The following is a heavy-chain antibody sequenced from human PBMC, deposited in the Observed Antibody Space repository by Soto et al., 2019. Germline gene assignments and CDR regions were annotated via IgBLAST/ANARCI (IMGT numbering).Heavy chain of an antibody. Sequence: ASVKVSCKASGYTFTSYYMHWVRQAPGQGLEWMGISNPSGGSTSYAQKFQGRVTMTRDTSTSTVYMELSSLRSEDAAVYYCARDGLVPGRYGVYHYGMDVWGQGTTAPVSS. CDR3: ARDGLVPGRYGVYHYGMDV. CDR2: SNPSGGST. V-gene: IGHV1-46*01. D-gene: IGHD3-10*01. J-gene: IGHJ6*02. CDR1: GYTFTSYY.